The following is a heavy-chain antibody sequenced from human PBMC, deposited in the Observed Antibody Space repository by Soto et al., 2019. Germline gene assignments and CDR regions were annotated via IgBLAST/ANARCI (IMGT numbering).Heavy chain of an antibody. V-gene: IGHV5-51*01. J-gene: IGHJ6*02. Sequence: GESLKISCRCSGYSFTSYWIGWVRQMPGKGLEWMGIIYPGDSDTRYSPSFQGQVTISADKSISTAYLQWSSLKASDTAMYYCATLGYCSSTSCQSYYYGMDVWGQGTTVTFSS. D-gene: IGHD2-2*01. CDR1: GYSFTSYW. CDR3: ATLGYCSSTSCQSYYYGMDV. CDR2: IYPGDSDT.